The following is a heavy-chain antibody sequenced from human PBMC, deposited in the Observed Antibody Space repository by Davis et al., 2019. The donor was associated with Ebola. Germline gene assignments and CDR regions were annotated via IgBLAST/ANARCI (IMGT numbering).Heavy chain of an antibody. CDR3: ARDLYYGMDV. CDR2: INPSGGST. V-gene: IGHV1-46*01. Sequence: AASVKVSCKASGYTFTSYYMHWVRQAPGQGLEWMGIINPSGGSTSYAQKFQGRVTMTRDTSTSTAYMELSRLRSDDTAVYYCARDLYYGMDVWGQGTTATVSS. CDR1: GYTFTSYY. J-gene: IGHJ6*02.